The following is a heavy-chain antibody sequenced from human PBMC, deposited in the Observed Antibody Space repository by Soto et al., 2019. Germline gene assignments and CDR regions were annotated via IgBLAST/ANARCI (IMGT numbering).Heavy chain of an antibody. Sequence: PGGSLRLSCAASGFTFSRYSMNWVRQAPGKGLEWVSYISSSSNSIYYAASVRGRFTISRDDSKGIAYLQMNSLKSEDSGVYYCIGSFPFWGQGTLVTVSS. V-gene: IGHV3-48*01. CDR3: IGSFPF. CDR1: GFTFSRYS. D-gene: IGHD3-10*01. J-gene: IGHJ1*01. CDR2: ISSSSNSI.